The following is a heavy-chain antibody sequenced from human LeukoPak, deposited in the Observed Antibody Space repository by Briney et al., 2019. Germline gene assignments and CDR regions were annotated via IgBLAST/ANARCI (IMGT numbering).Heavy chain of an antibody. V-gene: IGHV1-69*06. CDR3: ARDGISSGSYYYYGMDV. CDR1: GGTFSSYA. Sequence: AASVKVSCKASGGTFSSYAISWVRQAPGQGLEWMGGIIPIFGTANYAQKFQGRVTITADKSTSTAYMELSSLRSEDTAVYYCARDGISSGSYYYYGMDVWGQGTTVTVSS. J-gene: IGHJ6*02. CDR2: IIPIFGTA. D-gene: IGHD6-19*01.